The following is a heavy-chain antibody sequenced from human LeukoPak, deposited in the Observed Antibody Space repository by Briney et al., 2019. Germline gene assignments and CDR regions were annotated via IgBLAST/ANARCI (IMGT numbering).Heavy chain of an antibody. CDR2: ISSSSSYI. D-gene: IGHD5-12*01. Sequence: PGGSLRLSCAGSGFTFSSYEMNWVRQAPGKGLEWVSSISSSSSYIYYADSVKGRFTISRDNAKNSLYLQMNSLRAEDTAVYYCARAGRGYSGYDLALGDYWGQGTLVTVSS. J-gene: IGHJ4*02. CDR1: GFTFSSYE. V-gene: IGHV3-21*01. CDR3: ARAGRGYSGYDLALGDY.